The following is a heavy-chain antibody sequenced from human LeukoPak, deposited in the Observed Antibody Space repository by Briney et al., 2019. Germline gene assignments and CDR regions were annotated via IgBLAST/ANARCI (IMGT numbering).Heavy chain of an antibody. CDR3: ARGRVDYDILTGYYPFDY. J-gene: IGHJ4*02. V-gene: IGHV4-34*01. CDR1: GFPFSDYY. D-gene: IGHD3-9*01. Sequence: GSLRLSCAASGFPFSDYYWSWIRQPPGKGLEWIGEINHSGSTNYNPSLKSRVTISVDTSKNQFSLKLSSVTAADTAVYYCARGRVDYDILTGYYPFDYWGQGTLVTVSS. CDR2: INHSGST.